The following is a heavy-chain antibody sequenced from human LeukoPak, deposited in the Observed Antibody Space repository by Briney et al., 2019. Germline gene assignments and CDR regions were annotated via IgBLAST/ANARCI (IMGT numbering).Heavy chain of an antibody. D-gene: IGHD3/OR15-3a*01. CDR3: ARQTGSGLFILP. V-gene: IGHV4-39*01. J-gene: IGHJ4*02. CDR1: GVSISSSNPY. CDR2: IYYSGNT. Sequence: PSETLSLTCTVSGVSISSSNPYWGWIRQPPGKGLEWIGSIYYSGNTYYNASLKSQVSISIDTSKNQFSLRLTSETAADTAVYYCARQTGSGLFILPGGQGTLVTVSS.